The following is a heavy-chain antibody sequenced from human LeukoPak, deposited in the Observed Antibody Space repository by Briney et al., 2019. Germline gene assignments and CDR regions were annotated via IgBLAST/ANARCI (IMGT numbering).Heavy chain of an antibody. CDR2: ISSSSTTI. D-gene: IGHD3-10*01. V-gene: IGHV3-48*02. CDR3: ARVSRGARHYFDY. J-gene: IGHJ4*02. CDR1: GFTSTSYS. Sequence: GGSLRLSCAASGFTSTSYSMNWVRQAPGKGLEWVSYISSSSTTIYYTDSVEGRFTISRDNAKNSLYLQMNSLRDEDTAVYYCARVSRGARHYFDYWGQGTLVTVSS.